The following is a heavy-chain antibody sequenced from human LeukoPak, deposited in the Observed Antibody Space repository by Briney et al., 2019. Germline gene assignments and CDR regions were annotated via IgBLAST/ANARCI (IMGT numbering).Heavy chain of an antibody. V-gene: IGHV3-7*01. J-gene: IGHJ6*03. CDR1: GFTFNGFW. Sequence: QPGGSLRLSCAASGFTFNGFWMSWVRQAPGKGLEWVANIKQDGSDIYYLGSVRGRFTSSRDNAMNSPYLQMNSLRAEDTAVYYCTRDALYGDPSCYYMDVWGKGTTVTVSS. CDR3: TRDALYGDPSCYYMDV. D-gene: IGHD4-17*01. CDR2: IKQDGSDI.